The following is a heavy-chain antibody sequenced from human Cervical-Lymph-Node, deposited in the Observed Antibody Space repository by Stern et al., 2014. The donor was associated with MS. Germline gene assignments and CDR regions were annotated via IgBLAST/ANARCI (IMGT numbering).Heavy chain of an antibody. CDR1: GGSITNYY. D-gene: IGHD2/OR15-2a*01. CDR3: ARDKGMFFL. Sequence: QVQLQESGPGLVKPSETLSLTCTVSGGSITNYYWSGNRKPPGKGLEWIGYIYYSGSTNYNPSLKSRVTISVDTSKNQFSLKLSSVTAADTAVYYCARDKGMFFLWGQGTLVTVSS. V-gene: IGHV4-59*01. J-gene: IGHJ4*01. CDR2: IYYSGST.